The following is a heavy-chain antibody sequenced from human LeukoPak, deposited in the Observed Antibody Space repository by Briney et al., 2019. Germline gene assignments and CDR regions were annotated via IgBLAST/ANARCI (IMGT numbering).Heavy chain of an antibody. D-gene: IGHD6-19*01. CDR1: GFTCTYA. CDR3: ARERSIAVAGTPYYYGMDV. CDR2: ISGSGGST. Sequence: GGSLRLSCAASGFTCTYAMSWVRQAAGKGLEWVSLISGSGGSTYYADSVKGRFTISRDNSKDTLYLQMNSLRAEDTAVYYCARERSIAVAGTPYYYGMDVWGQGTTVTVSS. V-gene: IGHV3-23*01. J-gene: IGHJ6*02.